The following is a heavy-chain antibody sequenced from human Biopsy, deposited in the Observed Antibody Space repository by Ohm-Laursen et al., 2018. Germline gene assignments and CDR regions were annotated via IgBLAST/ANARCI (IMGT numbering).Heavy chain of an antibody. J-gene: IGHJ5*02. CDR2: VFHSGIT. Sequence: GTLSPTCTVSGGSVSSNVHYWAWIRQPPGKGLECIGTVFHSGITFYNPSLKSRVTISIDTSKNQFSLNLSSVTAADTAVYYCARHPTGFWFDPWGQGTLVTVSS. CDR1: GGSVSSNVHY. V-gene: IGHV4-39*01. CDR3: ARHPTGFWFDP.